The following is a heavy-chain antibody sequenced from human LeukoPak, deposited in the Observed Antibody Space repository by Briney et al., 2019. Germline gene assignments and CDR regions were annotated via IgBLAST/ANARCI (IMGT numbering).Heavy chain of an antibody. CDR2: IYHSGRT. CDR3: ARARGYSGYDPFDN. D-gene: IGHD5-12*01. V-gene: IGHV4-38-2*02. CDR1: GYSISSGYY. J-gene: IGHJ4*02. Sequence: SETLSLTCTVSGYSISSGYYWGWIRQPPGKGLGWIGIIYHSGRTYYNPSLKSRVNISDGTSTNQFSLKLSSVTAADTAVYYCARARGYSGYDPFDNWGQGTLVTVSS.